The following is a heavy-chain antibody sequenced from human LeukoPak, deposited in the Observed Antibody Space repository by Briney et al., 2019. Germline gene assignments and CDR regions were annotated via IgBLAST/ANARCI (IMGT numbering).Heavy chain of an antibody. CDR1: GFTFSSYW. J-gene: IGHJ4*02. CDR3: ARDESYSSDY. CDR2: IKHDGSVK. V-gene: IGHV3-7*05. Sequence: GGSLRLSCAVSGFTFSSYWMSWVRQAPRKGLEWVANIKHDGSVKYYVDSVKGRFTISRDNAKNSLYLQMNSLRAEDTAVYFCARDESYSSDYWGQGTLVTVSS. D-gene: IGHD6-13*01.